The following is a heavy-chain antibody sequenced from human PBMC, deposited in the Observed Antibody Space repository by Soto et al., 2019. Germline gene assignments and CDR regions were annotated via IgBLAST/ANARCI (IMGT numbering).Heavy chain of an antibody. CDR1: GGTFSSYT. Sequence: GASVKVSCKASGGTFSSYTISWVRQAPGQGLEWMGWIIPNSGRVNYAQKFQGRVTMTGDTSISTAYMELSRLRSDDTAVYYCARDLYRDSSGREFDYWGQGTLVTVSS. V-gene: IGHV1-2*02. CDR2: IIPNSGRV. J-gene: IGHJ4*02. D-gene: IGHD6-19*01. CDR3: ARDLYRDSSGREFDY.